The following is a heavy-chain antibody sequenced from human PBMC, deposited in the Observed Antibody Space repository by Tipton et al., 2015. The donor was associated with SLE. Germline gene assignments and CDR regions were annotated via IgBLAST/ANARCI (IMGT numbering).Heavy chain of an antibody. CDR3: ARDQGGLDASFDY. V-gene: IGHV4-31*03. Sequence: TLSLTCTVSGGSVSSGSYYWSWIRQPPGKGLEWIGYIYYSGSTYYNPSLKSRVSISVDTSRNQISLRLSSVTPEDTAVYYCARDQGGLDASFDYWGQGTLVTVSS. D-gene: IGHD1-1*01. CDR1: GGSVSSGSYY. CDR2: IYYSGST. J-gene: IGHJ4*02.